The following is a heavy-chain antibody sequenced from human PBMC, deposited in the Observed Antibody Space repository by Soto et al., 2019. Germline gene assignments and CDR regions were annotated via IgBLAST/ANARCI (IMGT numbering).Heavy chain of an antibody. D-gene: IGHD1-26*01. CDR1: GFTFSSYS. Sequence: EVQLVESGGGLVQPGGSLRLSCAASGFTFSSYSMNWVRQAPGKGLEWVSYISSSSSTIYYADSVKGRFTISRDNAKNSLYLQMNSLRDEDTAVYYCARDYPKEWELPATDYGMDVWGQGTTVTVSS. V-gene: IGHV3-48*02. CDR2: ISSSSSTI. CDR3: ARDYPKEWELPATDYGMDV. J-gene: IGHJ6*02.